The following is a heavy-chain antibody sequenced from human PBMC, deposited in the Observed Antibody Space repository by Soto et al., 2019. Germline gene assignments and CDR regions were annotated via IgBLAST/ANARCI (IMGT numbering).Heavy chain of an antibody. Sequence: SETLSLTCTVSGASISGFYWSWIRRSAGKGLEWIGRIYATGTTDYNPSLKSRVMMSVDTSKKQFSLKLRSVTAADTAVYYCVRDGTKTLRDWFDPWGQGISVTVSS. CDR3: VRDGTKTLRDWFDP. D-gene: IGHD1-1*01. CDR2: IYATGTT. V-gene: IGHV4-4*07. J-gene: IGHJ5*02. CDR1: GASISGFY.